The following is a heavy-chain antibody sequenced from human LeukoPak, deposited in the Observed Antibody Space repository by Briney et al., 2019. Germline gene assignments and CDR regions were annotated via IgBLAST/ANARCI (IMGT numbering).Heavy chain of an antibody. CDR3: AKETQQWLSYYYYYGMDV. CDR2: ISGSGGST. Sequence: PGGSLRLSCAASGFTFSSYAMSWVRQAPGKGLEWVSAISGSGGSTYYADSVKGRFTISRDNSKNTLYLQMNSLRAEDTAVYYCAKETQQWLSYYYYYGMDVWGQGTTVTVSS. J-gene: IGHJ6*02. V-gene: IGHV3-23*01. D-gene: IGHD6-19*01. CDR1: GFTFSSYA.